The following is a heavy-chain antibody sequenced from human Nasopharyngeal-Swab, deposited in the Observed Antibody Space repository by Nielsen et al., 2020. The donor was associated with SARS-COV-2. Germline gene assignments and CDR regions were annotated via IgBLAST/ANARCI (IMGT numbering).Heavy chain of an antibody. D-gene: IGHD6-19*01. J-gene: IGHJ4*02. CDR1: GFTVSSNY. CDR3: ARLYYGSGWYVGAYFDY. CDR2: IYSGGST. V-gene: IGHV3-66*01. Sequence: GGSLRLSCAASGFTVSSNYMSWVRQAPGKGLEWVSVIYSGGSTYYADSVKGRFTISRDNSKNTLYLQMYSLRAEDTAVYYCARLYYGSGWYVGAYFDYWGQGTLVTVSS.